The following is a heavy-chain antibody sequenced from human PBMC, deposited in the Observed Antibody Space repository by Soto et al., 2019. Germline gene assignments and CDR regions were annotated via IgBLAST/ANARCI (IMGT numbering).Heavy chain of an antibody. CDR2: IYWDDDK. CDR3: AQRLRVYGLGRERANYFDP. V-gene: IGHV2-5*02. Sequence: QITLKESGPTLVRPTQTLTLTCTFSGFSLSTTGVGVGWIRQPPGKALEWLALIYWDDDKRYSPSLKTRLTITQDTSKNEVILTMTTMDPVDTATYYCAQRLRVYGLGRERANYFDPWGQRTLVTVSS. D-gene: IGHD3-10*01. CDR1: GFSLSTTGVG. J-gene: IGHJ5*02.